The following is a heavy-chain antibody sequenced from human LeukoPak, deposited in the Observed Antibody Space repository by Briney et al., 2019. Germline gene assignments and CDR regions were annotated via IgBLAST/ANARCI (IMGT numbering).Heavy chain of an antibody. Sequence: SETLSLTCTVSGGSISTYYWNWIRQPPGKGLEWIGYIYHSGSTYYNPSLKSRVTISVDRSKNQFSLKLSSVTAADTAVYYCARGLETTVYFQHWGQGTLVTVSS. V-gene: IGHV4-59*12. CDR3: ARGLETTVYFQH. D-gene: IGHD4-17*01. CDR1: GGSISTYY. CDR2: IYHSGST. J-gene: IGHJ1*01.